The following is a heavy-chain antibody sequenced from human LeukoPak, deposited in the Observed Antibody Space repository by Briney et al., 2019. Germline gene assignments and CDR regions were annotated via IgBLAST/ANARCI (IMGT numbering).Heavy chain of an antibody. D-gene: IGHD6-19*01. Sequence: PSETLSLTCTVSGGSISSGGYYGSWIRQHPGKGLEWIGYIYYSGSTYYNPSLKSRVTISVDTSKNQFSLKLSSVTAADTAVYYCARDRSAIIAVDHDAFDIWGQGTMVTVSS. V-gene: IGHV4-31*03. CDR1: GGSISSGGYY. CDR3: ARDRSAIIAVDHDAFDI. CDR2: IYYSGST. J-gene: IGHJ3*02.